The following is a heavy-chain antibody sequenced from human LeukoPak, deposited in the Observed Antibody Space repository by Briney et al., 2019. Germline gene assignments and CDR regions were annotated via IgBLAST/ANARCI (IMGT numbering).Heavy chain of an antibody. CDR2: IYHSGST. CDR3: ARRKYQIVVVPAASPKSAFDI. V-gene: IGHV4-34*01. CDR1: GGSFSGYH. Sequence: SEAVSLTCAVYGGSFSGYHWSWIRQPPGKGLEWIGEIYHSGSTNYNPSLKSRVTISVDTSKNQFSLKLSSVTAADTAVYYCARRKYQIVVVPAASPKSAFDIWGQGTMVTVSS. J-gene: IGHJ3*02. D-gene: IGHD2-2*01.